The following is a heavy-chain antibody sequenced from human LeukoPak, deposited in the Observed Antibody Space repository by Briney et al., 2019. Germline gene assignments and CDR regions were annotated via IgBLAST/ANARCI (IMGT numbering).Heavy chain of an antibody. CDR3: AKDWPVSGDHYSPFDY. Sequence: GGSLRLSCAASGFTFSGHAMSWVRQAPGMGLEWVAAISRSGTNTYYVDSVKGRFTISRDSSKNTLHLQMDSLRAEDTAVYYCAKDWPVSGDHYSPFDYWGQGTLVTVSS. CDR1: GFTFSGHA. J-gene: IGHJ4*02. D-gene: IGHD4-11*01. V-gene: IGHV3-23*01. CDR2: ISRSGTNT.